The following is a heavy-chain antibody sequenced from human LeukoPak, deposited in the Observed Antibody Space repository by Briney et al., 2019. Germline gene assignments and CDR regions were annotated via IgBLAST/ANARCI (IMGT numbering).Heavy chain of an antibody. CDR3: ARDRKVRGVIANYYGMDV. V-gene: IGHV1-69*04. CDR2: IIPILGIA. D-gene: IGHD3-10*01. CDR1: GGTFSSYA. J-gene: IGHJ6*02. Sequence: SVKVSCKASGGTFSSYAISWVRQAPGQGLEWMGRIIPILGIANYAQKFQGRVTITADKSTSTAYMELSSLRSEDTAVYYCARDRKVRGVIANYYGMDVWGQGTTVTVSS.